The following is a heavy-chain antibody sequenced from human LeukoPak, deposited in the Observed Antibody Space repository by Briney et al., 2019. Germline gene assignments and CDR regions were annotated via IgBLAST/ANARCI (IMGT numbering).Heavy chain of an antibody. J-gene: IGHJ6*03. D-gene: IGHD3-3*01. CDR1: GGSISSHY. Sequence: SETLSLTCTVSGGSISSHYWSWIRQPPGKGPEWIGYIYYSGSTNYNPSLKSRVTISVDTSKNQFSLKLSSVTAADTAVYYCARALPSEYDFWSGYYYYYYMDVWGKGTTVTVSS. V-gene: IGHV4-59*11. CDR3: ARALPSEYDFWSGYYYYYYMDV. CDR2: IYYSGST.